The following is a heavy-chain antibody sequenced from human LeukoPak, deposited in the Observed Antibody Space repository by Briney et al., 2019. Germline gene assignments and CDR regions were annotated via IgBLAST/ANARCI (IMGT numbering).Heavy chain of an antibody. D-gene: IGHD5-18*01. V-gene: IGHV1-69*05. J-gene: IGHJ4*02. CDR2: IIPIFGTA. CDR1: GGTFSSYA. Sequence: SVKVSCKASGGTFSSYAITWVRQAPGQGLEWMGRIIPIFGTANYAQKFQGRVTITTDESTSTAYMELSSLRSEDTAVYYCARDKPGYSYGYLYFDYWGQGTLVTVSS. CDR3: ARDKPGYSYGYLYFDY.